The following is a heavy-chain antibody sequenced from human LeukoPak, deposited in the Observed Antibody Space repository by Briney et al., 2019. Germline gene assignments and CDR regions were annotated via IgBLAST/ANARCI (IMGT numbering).Heavy chain of an antibody. CDR1: GGTFSSYA. V-gene: IGHV1-69*04. D-gene: IGHD3-16*02. J-gene: IGHJ4*02. CDR3: ASPSMITFRGVIAPGGSFDY. CDR2: IIPILGIA. Sequence: SVKVFCKASGGTFSSYAISWVRQAPGQGLEWMGRIIPILGIANYAQKFQGRVTITADKSTSTAYMELSSLRSEDTAVYYCASPSMITFRGVIAPGGSFDYWGQGTLVTVSS.